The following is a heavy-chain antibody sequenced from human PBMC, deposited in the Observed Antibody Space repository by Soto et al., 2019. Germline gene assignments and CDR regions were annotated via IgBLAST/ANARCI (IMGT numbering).Heavy chain of an antibody. Sequence: QPGGSLRLSCAVSGFTFSSYEMNWVRQAPGKGLEWVSYIGTSGKTIYYADSVRVRFTISRDNAKNSLYLQMNSLRAEDTAVYFCARDPAIYSGKFDYGLDVWGRGTTVTVSS. J-gene: IGHJ6*02. CDR3: ARDPAIYSGKFDYGLDV. V-gene: IGHV3-48*03. CDR1: GFTFSSYE. D-gene: IGHD4-4*01. CDR2: IGTSGKTI.